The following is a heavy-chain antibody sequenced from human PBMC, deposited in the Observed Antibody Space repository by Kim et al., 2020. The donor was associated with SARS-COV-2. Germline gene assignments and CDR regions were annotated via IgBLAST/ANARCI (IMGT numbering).Heavy chain of an antibody. D-gene: IGHD2-2*01. J-gene: IGHJ4*02. CDR3: ARAGVPAAFDY. V-gene: IGHV4-31*02. Sequence: TYYNPSLKSRVTISVDTSKNQFSLKLSSVTAADTAVYYCARAGVPAAFDYWGQGTLVTVSS. CDR2: T.